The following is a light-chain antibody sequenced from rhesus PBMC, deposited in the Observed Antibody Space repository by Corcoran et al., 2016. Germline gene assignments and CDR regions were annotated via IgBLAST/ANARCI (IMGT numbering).Light chain of an antibody. Sequence: DIQMTQSPSSLSASVGDTVTITCRASQGISSYLNWLQQKPGKAPKVLIYAATPLKSGVPSRFSGSGSGTDFTLTISSLQTEDCATYYCQQYKSYPLTFGGGTKVEIK. J-gene: IGKJ4*01. CDR2: AAT. V-gene: IGKV1-28*02. CDR1: QGISSY. CDR3: QQYKSYPLT.